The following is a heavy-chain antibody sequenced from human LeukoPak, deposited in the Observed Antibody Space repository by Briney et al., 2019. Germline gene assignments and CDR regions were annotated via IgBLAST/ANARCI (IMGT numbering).Heavy chain of an antibody. CDR3: ARGRGDCSSTSCSVPYFDY. V-gene: IGHV4-34*01. J-gene: IGHJ4*02. Sequence: SETLSLTCAVYGASFSGYYWSWIRQPPGKGLEWIGEINHSGSTNYNPSPKSRVTISVDTSKNQFSLKLSSVTAADTAVYYCARGRGDCSSTSCSVPYFDYWGQGTLVTVSS. CDR1: GASFSGYY. CDR2: INHSGST. D-gene: IGHD2-2*01.